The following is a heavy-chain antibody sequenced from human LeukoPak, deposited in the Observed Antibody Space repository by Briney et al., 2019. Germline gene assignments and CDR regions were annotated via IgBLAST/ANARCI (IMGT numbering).Heavy chain of an antibody. CDR1: GGSFSGYY. D-gene: IGHD1-7*01. V-gene: IGHV4-34*01. J-gene: IGHJ5*02. Sequence: SETLSLTCAVYGGSFSGYYWSWIRQPPGKGLEWIGEINHSGSTNYNPSLKSRVTISVDTSKNQFSLKLSSVTAADTAVYYCARDVTGTYNWFDPWGQGTLVTVSS. CDR2: INHSGST. CDR3: ARDVTGTYNWFDP.